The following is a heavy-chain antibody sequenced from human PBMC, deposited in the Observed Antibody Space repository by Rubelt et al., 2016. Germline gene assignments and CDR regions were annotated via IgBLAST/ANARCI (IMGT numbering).Heavy chain of an antibody. CDR2: INHSGST. CDR1: GGSFSGYY. V-gene: IGHV4-34*01. D-gene: IGHD3-22*01. Sequence: QVQLQQWGAGLLKPSETLSLTCAVYGGSFSGYYWSWIRQPPGKGLEWIGEINHSGSTNYNPSLKSRVTISVDTSKNQFSLKLSSVTAADTAVYYWARGKEGLGVTMMDYWGQGTLVTVSS. CDR3: ARGKEGLGVTMMDY. J-gene: IGHJ4*02.